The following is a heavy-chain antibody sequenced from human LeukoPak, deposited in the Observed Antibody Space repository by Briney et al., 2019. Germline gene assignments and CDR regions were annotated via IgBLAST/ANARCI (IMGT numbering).Heavy chain of an antibody. D-gene: IGHD3-3*01. V-gene: IGHV1-69*13. CDR1: GGTFSSYA. Sequence: SVKVSCKASGGTFSSYAISWVRQAPGQGLEWMGGIIPIFGTANYAQKFQGRVTITADESTSTAYMELSSLRAEDTAVYYCAGSYDPYCFDYWGQGTLVTVSS. CDR3: AGSYDPYCFDY. J-gene: IGHJ4*02. CDR2: IIPIFGTA.